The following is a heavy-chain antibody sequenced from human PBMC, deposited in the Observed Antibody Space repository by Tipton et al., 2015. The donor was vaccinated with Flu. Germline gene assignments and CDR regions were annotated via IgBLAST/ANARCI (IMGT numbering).Heavy chain of an antibody. CDR2: IWYDGNRDKE. Sequence: SLRLSCTPSGFTFSSFNMNWVRQAPGKGLEWVAFIWYDGNRDKEYYADSVKGRFTISRDTSKNTVYLQINSLRADDTAVYFCARDGPEWNYFAYMDVWGKGTTVTVSS. CDR1: GFTFSSFN. J-gene: IGHJ6*03. V-gene: IGHV3-33*08. D-gene: IGHD3-3*01. CDR3: ARDGPEWNYFAYMDV.